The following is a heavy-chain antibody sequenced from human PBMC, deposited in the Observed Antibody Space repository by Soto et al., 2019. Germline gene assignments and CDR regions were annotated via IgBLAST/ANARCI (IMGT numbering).Heavy chain of an antibody. CDR1: GGTFSSYA. CDR3: ARFDIVGAKPYFDY. J-gene: IGHJ4*02. Sequence: QVQLVQSGAEVKKPGSSVKVSCKASGGTFSSYAISWVRQAPGQGLEWMGWISAYNGNTNYAQKLQGRVTMTTDTSTSTAYMELRSLRSDDTAVYYCARFDIVGAKPYFDYWGQGTLVTVSS. CDR2: ISAYNGNT. D-gene: IGHD1-26*01. V-gene: IGHV1-18*01.